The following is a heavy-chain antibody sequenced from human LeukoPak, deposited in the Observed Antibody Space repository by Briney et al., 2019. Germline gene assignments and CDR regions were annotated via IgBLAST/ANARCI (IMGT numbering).Heavy chain of an antibody. V-gene: IGHV3-30*18. D-gene: IGHD4-17*01. CDR2: ISYDGSNK. J-gene: IGHJ6*02. CDR3: AKDLDNYGDYPGYYGMDV. CDR1: GFTFSSYG. Sequence: GGSLRLSCAASGFTFSSYGMHWVRQAPGKGLEWVAVISYDGSNKYYADSVKGRFTISRDNSKNTLYLQMNSLRAEDTAVYYCAKDLDNYGDYPGYYGMDVWGQGTTVTVSS.